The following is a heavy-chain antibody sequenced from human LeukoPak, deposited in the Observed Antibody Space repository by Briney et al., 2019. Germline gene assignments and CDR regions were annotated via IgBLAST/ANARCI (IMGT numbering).Heavy chain of an antibody. CDR1: GGSISSYY. V-gene: IGHV4-4*09. CDR2: IYTSGST. Sequence: PSETLSLTCTVSGGSISSYYWGWIRQPPGKGLEWIGYIYTSGSTNYNPSLKSRVTISVDTSKNQFSLKLSSVTAADTAVYYCARQVPSNWGSVDYWGQGTLVTVPS. D-gene: IGHD7-27*01. CDR3: ARQVPSNWGSVDY. J-gene: IGHJ4*02.